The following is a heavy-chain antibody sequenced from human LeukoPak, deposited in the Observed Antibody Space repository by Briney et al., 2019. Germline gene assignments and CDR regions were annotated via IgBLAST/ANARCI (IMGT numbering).Heavy chain of an antibody. CDR1: GYTFIDYY. Sequence: ASVKVSCKASGYTFIDYYINCVRQAPGQGLEWMGWINSNSGGTSYAQKFQGRVTMTRDTSDSTAYMEVSWLTCDDTAVYYCARDRHFAFDIWGQGTTVTVSS. V-gene: IGHV1-2*02. CDR2: INSNSGGT. CDR3: ARDRHFAFDI. J-gene: IGHJ3*02.